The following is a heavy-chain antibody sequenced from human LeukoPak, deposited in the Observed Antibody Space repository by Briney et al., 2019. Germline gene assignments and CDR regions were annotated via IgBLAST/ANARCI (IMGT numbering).Heavy chain of an antibody. Sequence: GGSLRLSCAASGFTFTRYWMTWVRQAPGKGLEWVANIKHDGSERDYVDSVKGRFAISRDNAKNSVYLQMNSLRAEDTAVYYCARGHSSGWYDQYYFDHWGQGTPVTVSS. V-gene: IGHV3-7*01. D-gene: IGHD6-19*01. CDR3: ARGHSSGWYDQYYFDH. CDR2: IKHDGSER. J-gene: IGHJ4*02. CDR1: GFTFTRYW.